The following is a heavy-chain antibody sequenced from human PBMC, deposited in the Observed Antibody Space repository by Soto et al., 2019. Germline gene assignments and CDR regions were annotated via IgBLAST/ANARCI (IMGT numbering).Heavy chain of an antibody. D-gene: IGHD1-26*01. CDR3: ARDPYSGSYSAFDI. J-gene: IGHJ3*02. Sequence: QVQLVESGGGVVQPGRSLRLSCAASGFTFSSYGMHWVRQAPGKGLEWVAVIWYDGSNKYYADSVKGRFTISRDNSRNSLYLQMNCLRAEDTAVYYCARDPYSGSYSAFDIWGQGTMVTVSS. CDR1: GFTFSSYG. CDR2: IWYDGSNK. V-gene: IGHV3-33*01.